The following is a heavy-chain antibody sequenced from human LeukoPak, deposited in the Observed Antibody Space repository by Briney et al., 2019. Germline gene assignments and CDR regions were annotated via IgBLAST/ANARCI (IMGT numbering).Heavy chain of an antibody. CDR3: ARAPLWFGIPFDP. CDR2: IYYSGST. D-gene: IGHD3-10*01. J-gene: IGHJ5*02. CDR1: GGSISSGSYY. V-gene: IGHV4-61*10. Sequence: PSETLSLTCTVSGGSISSGSYYWSWIRQPAGKGLEWIGYIYYSGSTKYNLSLKSRVTISVDTSKNQFSLKLSSVTAADTAVYYCARAPLWFGIPFDPWGQGTLVTVSS.